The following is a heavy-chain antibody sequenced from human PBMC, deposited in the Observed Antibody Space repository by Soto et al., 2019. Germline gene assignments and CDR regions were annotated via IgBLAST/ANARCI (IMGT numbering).Heavy chain of an antibody. D-gene: IGHD4-17*01. CDR3: AKDGAYGAFFDL. Sequence: GGSLRLSCAASGSASGFACTRHAMTWVRQTPRRGLAWVPVVNGGGDYTAYEESVKGRFTISRDNSKITVYLQMNSLRADDTAVYFRAKDGAYGAFFDLWGQGTLVTVSS. CDR2: VNGGGDYT. J-gene: IGHJ4*02. CDR1: GFACTRHA. V-gene: IGHV3-23*01.